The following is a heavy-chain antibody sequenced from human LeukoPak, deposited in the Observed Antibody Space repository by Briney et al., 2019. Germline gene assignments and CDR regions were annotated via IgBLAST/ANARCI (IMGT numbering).Heavy chain of an antibody. J-gene: IGHJ4*02. CDR2: ISAHNGDT. Sequence: ASVKVSCKASGYAFSFYGVSWVRQAPGQGLEWMGWISAHNGDTYSAQKFQGRVTMTTDISTSTAYMELRSLRSDDTAVYYCARDGSGTHYNVPLRHWGRGTLVTVSS. V-gene: IGHV1-18*04. CDR1: GYAFSFYG. CDR3: ARDGSGTHYNVPLRH. D-gene: IGHD3-10*01.